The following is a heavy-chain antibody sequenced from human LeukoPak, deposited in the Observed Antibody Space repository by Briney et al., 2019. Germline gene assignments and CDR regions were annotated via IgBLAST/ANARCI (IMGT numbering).Heavy chain of an antibody. D-gene: IGHD6-25*01. CDR2: IIPIFGTA. J-gene: IGHJ3*02. V-gene: IGHV1-69*13. Sequence: SVKVSCKASGGTFSSYAISWVRQAPGQGLEWMGGIIPIFGTANYAQKFQGRVTITADESTSTAYMELSSLRSEDTAVYYCARAESGRGIAAFDIWGQGTMVTVSS. CDR1: GGTFSSYA. CDR3: ARAESGRGIAAFDI.